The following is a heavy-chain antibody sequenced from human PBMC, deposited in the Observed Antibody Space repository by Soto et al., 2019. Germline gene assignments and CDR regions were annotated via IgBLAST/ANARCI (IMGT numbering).Heavy chain of an antibody. CDR3: GRGRSGQLVVFY. Sequence: ASVQVSCKASGYTFTGHYIHWVRQAPGQGPALMGEIGPSSGDTRYEQKFQGRVTMTRDTSITTVYLELNNLSPDATAVYYCGRGRSGQLVVFYWGQGPTVTAAS. CDR1: GYTFTGHY. CDR2: IGPSSGDT. D-gene: IGHD3-10*01. J-gene: IGHJ4*02. V-gene: IGHV1-2*02.